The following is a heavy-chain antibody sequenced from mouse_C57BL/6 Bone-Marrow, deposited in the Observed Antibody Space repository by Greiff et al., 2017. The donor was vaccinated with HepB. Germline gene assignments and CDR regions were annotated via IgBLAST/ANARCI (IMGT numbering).Heavy chain of an antibody. V-gene: IGHV5-17*01. CDR2: ISSGSSTI. D-gene: IGHD2-12*01. Sequence: EVNLVESGGGLVKPGGSLKLSCAASGFTFSDYGMHWVRQAPEKGLEWVAYISSGSSTIYYADTVKGRFTISRDNAKNTLYLQMTSLRSEDTAMYYCARGLYAYAMDYWGQGTSVTVSS. CDR3: ARGLYAYAMDY. CDR1: GFTFSDYG. J-gene: IGHJ4*01.